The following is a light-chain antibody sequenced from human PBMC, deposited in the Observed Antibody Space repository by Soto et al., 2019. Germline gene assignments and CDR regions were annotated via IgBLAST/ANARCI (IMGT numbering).Light chain of an antibody. CDR3: QQSYSTPLT. CDR1: LSISIY. V-gene: IGKV1-39*01. Sequence: DLQMTQSPSSLSASVGDRVTIPCRASLSISIYLNWYQQKPGKAPKLLIHAASSLQSGVPSRFSGSGSGTDFTLTISSLQPEDFATYYCQQSYSTPLTFGGGTKVEIK. J-gene: IGKJ4*01. CDR2: AAS.